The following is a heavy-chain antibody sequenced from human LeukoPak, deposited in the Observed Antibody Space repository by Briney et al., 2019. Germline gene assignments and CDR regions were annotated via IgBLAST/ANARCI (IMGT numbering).Heavy chain of an antibody. CDR1: GGTFSSYA. CDR3: ARHYGRRDGYNPDAFDI. J-gene: IGHJ3*02. D-gene: IGHD5-24*01. CDR2: IIPIFGTA. V-gene: IGHV1-69*05. Sequence: PRASVKVSCKASGGTFSSYAISWVRQAPGQGLEWMGGIIPIFGTANYAQKFQGRVTITTDESTSTAYMELSSLRSEDTAVYYCARHYGRRDGYNPDAFDIWGQGTMVTVSS.